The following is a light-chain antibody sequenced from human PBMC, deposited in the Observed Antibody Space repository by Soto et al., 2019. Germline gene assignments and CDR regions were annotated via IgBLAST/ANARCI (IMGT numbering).Light chain of an antibody. Sequence: EILMTQSPATLSVSPGERATLSCRASQSVSSNLAWYQQKPGQAPRLLIYGASTRATGIPARFSGSGSGTEFTLTISSLQSEDFAMYYCLHYGTAQWTFGQGTKVDIK. CDR1: QSVSSN. CDR2: GAS. J-gene: IGKJ1*01. V-gene: IGKV3-15*01. CDR3: LHYGTAQWT.